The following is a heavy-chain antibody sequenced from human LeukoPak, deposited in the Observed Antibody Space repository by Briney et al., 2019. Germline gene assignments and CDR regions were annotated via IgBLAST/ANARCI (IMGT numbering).Heavy chain of an antibody. J-gene: IGHJ6*03. CDR3: ARDLIYNQYYMDV. V-gene: IGHV3-48*01. Sequence: GGSQRLSCAASGFTFSSYSMNWVRQAPGKGLEWVSYISSSSSTIYYADSVKGRFTISRDNAKNSLYLQMNSLRAEDTAVYYCARDLIYNQYYMDVWGKGTTVTVSS. CDR1: GFTFSSYS. D-gene: IGHD1-14*01. CDR2: ISSSSSTI.